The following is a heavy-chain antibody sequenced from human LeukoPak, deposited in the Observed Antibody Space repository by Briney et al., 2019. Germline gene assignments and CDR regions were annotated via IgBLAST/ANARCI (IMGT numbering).Heavy chain of an antibody. D-gene: IGHD3-10*01. CDR1: GFTFSDHD. CDR2: ISTSSYTI. CDR3: LYGSGSYFDY. Sequence: GGSLRLSCAASGFTFSDHDMNWVRQAPGKGLEWVSYISTSSYTIYYADSVRGRFTISRDNAKNSLYLQMNSLRAEDTAVYYCLYGSGSYFDYWGQGTLVTVSS. J-gene: IGHJ4*02. V-gene: IGHV3-48*01.